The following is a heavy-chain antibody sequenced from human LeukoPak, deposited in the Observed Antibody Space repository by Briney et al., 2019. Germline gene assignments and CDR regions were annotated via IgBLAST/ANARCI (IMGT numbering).Heavy chain of an antibody. CDR1: GFTVSSNY. Sequence: PGGSLRLSCAASGFTVSSNYMSWVRQAPGKGLEWVSVIYSGGSTYYADSVKGRFTISRDNSKNTLYLQMNSLRAEDTAVYYCARGRSGYYDGFDYWGQGTLVTVSS. CDR3: ARGRSGYYDGFDY. J-gene: IGHJ4*02. D-gene: IGHD3-22*01. V-gene: IGHV3-53*01. CDR2: IYSGGST.